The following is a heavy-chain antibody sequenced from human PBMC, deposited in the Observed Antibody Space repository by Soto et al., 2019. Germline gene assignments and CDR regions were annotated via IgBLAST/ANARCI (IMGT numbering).Heavy chain of an antibody. Sequence: PRLSCAASGFTFSGYGMHWVRQAPGKGLEWVAVISYDGSNKYYADSVKGRFSISRDNSKNTLYLQMSSLRAEDTAVYYCVKDGSSGWPYYYGMDVWGQGTTVTVSS. CDR3: VKDGSSGWPYYYGMDV. CDR2: ISYDGSNK. V-gene: IGHV3-30*18. CDR1: GFTFSGYG. J-gene: IGHJ6*02. D-gene: IGHD6-19*01.